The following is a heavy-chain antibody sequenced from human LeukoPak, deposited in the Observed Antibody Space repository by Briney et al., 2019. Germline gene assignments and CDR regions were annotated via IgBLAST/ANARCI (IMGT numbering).Heavy chain of an antibody. V-gene: IGHV3-30-3*01. CDR3: ARPSCEHQLLCPFDY. J-gene: IGHJ4*02. Sequence: PGRSLRLSCAASGFTFSSYAMHWVRQAPGKGLEWVADISYDGSNKYYADSVKGRFTISRDNSKNTLYLQMNSLRAEDTAVYYCARPSCEHQLLCPFDYWGQGTLVTVSS. D-gene: IGHD2-2*01. CDR2: ISYDGSNK. CDR1: GFTFSSYA.